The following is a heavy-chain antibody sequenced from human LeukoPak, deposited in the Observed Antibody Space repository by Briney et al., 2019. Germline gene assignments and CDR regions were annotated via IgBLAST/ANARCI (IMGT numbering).Heavy chain of an antibody. V-gene: IGHV3-7*03. CDR1: GFTFSSYW. J-gene: IGHJ4*02. Sequence: PGGSLRLSCAASGFTFSSYWMSWVRQAPGKGLEWVANIKQDGSEKYYVESVKGRFTISRDNAKNSLYLQMNSLRAEDTAFYYCAKDNRRHYTSGPNPDSLHWGQGALVTVSS. CDR2: IKQDGSEK. D-gene: IGHD6-19*01. CDR3: AKDNRRHYTSGPNPDSLH.